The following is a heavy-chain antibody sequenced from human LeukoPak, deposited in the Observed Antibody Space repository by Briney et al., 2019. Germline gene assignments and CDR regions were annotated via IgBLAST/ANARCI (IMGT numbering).Heavy chain of an antibody. J-gene: IGHJ4*02. CDR2: MKQDGSEQ. CDR1: GFTFSNYW. D-gene: IGHD3-3*01. CDR3: ARDRHYDFWSGYYTPFNS. Sequence: GGSLRLSCTASGFTFSNYWMSWVRQAPGKGLEWVANMKQDGSEQYYVDSMKGRFTISRDSAKNSLYLQINSLRAEDTAVYYCARDRHYDFWSGYYTPFNSWGQGTLVTVSS. V-gene: IGHV3-7*03.